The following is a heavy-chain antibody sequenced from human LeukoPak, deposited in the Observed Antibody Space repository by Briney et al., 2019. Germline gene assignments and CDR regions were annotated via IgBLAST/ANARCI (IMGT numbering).Heavy chain of an antibody. D-gene: IGHD5-24*01. Sequence: SETLSLTCTVSGGSISSYYWSWIRQTPGKGLEWIAYIYYSGSTNYNPSLKSRVTISVDTSKNQFSLKLSSVTAADTAVYYSARGGDGYNYFDYWGQGTLVTVSS. J-gene: IGHJ4*02. V-gene: IGHV4-59*01. CDR3: ARGGDGYNYFDY. CDR2: IYYSGST. CDR1: GGSISSYY.